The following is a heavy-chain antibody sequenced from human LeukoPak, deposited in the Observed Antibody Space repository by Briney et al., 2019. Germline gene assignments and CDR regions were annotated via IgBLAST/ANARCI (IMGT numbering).Heavy chain of an antibody. V-gene: IGHV3-21*01. CDR3: ARGDNSGWRNVYYFDY. CDR2: ISSSSSYI. CDR1: GFTFSSYS. Sequence: GGSLRDSCAASGFTFSSYSTNWVRQAPGKGLEWVSSISSSSSYIYYADSVKGRFTISRDNAKNSLYLQMNSLRAEDTAVYYCARGDNSGWRNVYYFDYWGQGTLVTVSS. D-gene: IGHD6-19*01. J-gene: IGHJ4*02.